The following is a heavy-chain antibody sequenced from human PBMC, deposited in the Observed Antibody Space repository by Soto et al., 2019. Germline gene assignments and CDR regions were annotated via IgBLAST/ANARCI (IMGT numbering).Heavy chain of an antibody. CDR2: ISATGDST. J-gene: IGHJ5*02. D-gene: IGHD3-3*01. Sequence: GGSLRLSCAASGFPFSSYAMNWVRQAPGKGLEWVSVISATGDSTYYADSVKGRFTVSRDNSKSTLYLQMNSLRAEDTAVYYCANSRGADITIFGVVYFDPWGQGTLVTVSS. CDR1: GFPFSSYA. V-gene: IGHV3-23*01. CDR3: ANSRGADITIFGVVYFDP.